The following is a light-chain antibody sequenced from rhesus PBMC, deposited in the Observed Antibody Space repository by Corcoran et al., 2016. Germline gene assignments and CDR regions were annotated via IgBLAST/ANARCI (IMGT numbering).Light chain of an antibody. Sequence: EIVMTQSPDTLSLSPGERATLACRASQSVSSSLAWYQQKPGQAPRLIICGASSRATGSPDRFSGSGSGTDFTLTISSLEPEDVAVYYCLQHSNWPYSFGQGTKVEIK. CDR3: LQHSNWPYS. J-gene: IGKJ2*01. CDR2: GAS. V-gene: IGKV3-24*01. CDR1: QSVSSS.